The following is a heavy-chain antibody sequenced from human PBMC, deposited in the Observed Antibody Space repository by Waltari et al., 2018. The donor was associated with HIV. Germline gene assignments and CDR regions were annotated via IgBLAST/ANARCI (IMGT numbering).Heavy chain of an antibody. CDR1: GGAFVSHT. V-gene: IGHV1-69*08. J-gene: IGHJ5*01. Sequence: QFQLVQSGAEVKKPGSSVKVSCKASGGAFVSHTFNWVRQAPGQGLEWMGRAIPMFGTANYARKFQGRVTITADKSTTTAYMELNGLRIDDTAVYYCASARETMGVDFDSWGQGTLVTVS. CDR2: AIPMFGTA. CDR3: ASARETMGVDFDS. D-gene: IGHD3-10*01.